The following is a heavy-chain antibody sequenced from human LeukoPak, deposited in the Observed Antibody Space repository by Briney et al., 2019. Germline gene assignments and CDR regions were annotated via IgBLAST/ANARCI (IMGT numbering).Heavy chain of an antibody. J-gene: IGHJ6*03. CDR3: ARVRGSSGSYEYYHYMDV. Sequence: ASVKVSCKASGYTFTGYYMHWVRQAPGQGLEWMGWINLNSGGTNYAQKFQGRVTMTRDTSISTAYMELSRLRSDDTAVYYCARVRGSSGSYEYYHYMDVWGKGTTVTISS. D-gene: IGHD1-26*01. CDR2: INLNSGGT. CDR1: GYTFTGYY. V-gene: IGHV1-2*02.